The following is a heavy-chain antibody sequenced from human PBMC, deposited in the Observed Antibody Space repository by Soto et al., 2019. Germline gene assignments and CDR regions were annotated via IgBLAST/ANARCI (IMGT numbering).Heavy chain of an antibody. CDR3: ARDKDRQQLGGNYYYIMDV. D-gene: IGHD3-3*02. CDR2: IMPVFSTP. Sequence: VQLGHSGAEVKRPGSSVKVSCKTSGGTFRTSAISWVRQAPGQGLEWMGGIMPVFSTPDYAQKFQGRVTITADESTGTAYMELSSLRSEDTAVYYCARDKDRQQLGGNYYYIMDVWGQGTTVTVSS. J-gene: IGHJ6*01. CDR1: GGTFRTSA. V-gene: IGHV1-69*12.